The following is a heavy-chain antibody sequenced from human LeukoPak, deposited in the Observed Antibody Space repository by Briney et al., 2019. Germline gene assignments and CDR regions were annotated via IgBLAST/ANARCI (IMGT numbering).Heavy chain of an antibody. CDR1: GGSISSYY. CDR3: ARRLAITTVTSWFDP. D-gene: IGHD4-17*01. Sequence: PSETLSLTCIVSGGSISSYYWSWIRQPPGKGREWGGYIYYSGRTNYNPSLTSRVTIPVDPSKNQYSLKLSSVTAADTAVYSCARRLAITTVTSWFDPWGQATLVTVSS. J-gene: IGHJ5*02. V-gene: IGHV4-59*01. CDR2: IYYSGRT.